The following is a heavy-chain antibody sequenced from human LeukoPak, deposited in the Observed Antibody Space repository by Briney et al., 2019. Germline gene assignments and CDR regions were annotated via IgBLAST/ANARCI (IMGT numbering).Heavy chain of an antibody. J-gene: IGHJ4*02. CDR2: IYTSGST. CDR1: GGSISSYY. D-gene: IGHD2/OR15-2a*01. V-gene: IGHV4-4*07. CDR3: ARVSADGSFFGPFDY. Sequence: SETLSLTCTVSGGSISSYYWSWIRQPAGKGLEWIGRIYTSGSTNYNPSLKSRVTMSVDTSKNQFSLKLSSVTAADTAVYYCARVSADGSFFGPFDYWGQGTLVTVSS.